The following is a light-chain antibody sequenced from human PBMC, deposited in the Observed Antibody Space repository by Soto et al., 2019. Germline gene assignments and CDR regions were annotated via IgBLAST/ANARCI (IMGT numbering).Light chain of an antibody. V-gene: IGKV1-5*01. CDR2: DAF. CDR3: QQLNSYPQT. Sequence: DIKMTKSAASLSASVGDRVTITCRASQSISSWLAWYQQKPGKAPKLLIFDAFSLESGVPSRFSGSGSGPDFTLTISSLQPEDSATYFCQQLNSYPQTFGQGTRLEI. J-gene: IGKJ5*01. CDR1: QSISSW.